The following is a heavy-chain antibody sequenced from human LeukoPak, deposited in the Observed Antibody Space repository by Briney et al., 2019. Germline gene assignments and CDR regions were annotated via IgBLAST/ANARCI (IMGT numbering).Heavy chain of an antibody. J-gene: IGHJ4*02. V-gene: IGHV3-7*01. CDR3: ARGRDVHC. D-gene: IGHD2-8*01. Sequence: GGSLRLSCAASGFTFSSYWMSWVRQAPGKGLEWVANIKYDGSEKYYGDSVKGRFTISRDNAKKSLYLQMSSLRAEDTAVYYCARGRDVHCWGQGTLVTVSS. CDR2: IKYDGSEK. CDR1: GFTFSSYW.